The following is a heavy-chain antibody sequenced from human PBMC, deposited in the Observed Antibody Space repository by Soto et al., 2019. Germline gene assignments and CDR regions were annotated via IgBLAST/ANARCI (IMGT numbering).Heavy chain of an antibody. CDR2: LNTYGNT. Sequence: SETLSLTCTVSGGSISSYRWSWIRQPAGKGLEWIGRLNTYGNTHYNPSLKSRVTVSVDTSRNQFFLTLRSFTAADSAVYHCGRESGETWDYEASWGQGTPVTVSS. V-gene: IGHV4-4*07. CDR3: GRESGETWDYEAS. CDR1: GGSISSYR. J-gene: IGHJ5*02. D-gene: IGHD1-7*01.